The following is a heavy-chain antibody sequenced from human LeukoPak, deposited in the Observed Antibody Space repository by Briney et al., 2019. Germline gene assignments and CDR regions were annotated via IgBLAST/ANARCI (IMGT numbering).Heavy chain of an antibody. V-gene: IGHV1-69*05. Sequence: SVKVSCKASGGTFISYAISWVRQAPGQGLEWMGGIIPIFGTANYAQKFQGRVTITTDESTSTAYMELSSLRSEDTAVYYCAHGYCTNGVCYPPPDYWGQGTLVTVSS. J-gene: IGHJ4*02. D-gene: IGHD2-8*01. CDR3: AHGYCTNGVCYPPPDY. CDR2: IIPIFGTA. CDR1: GGTFISYA.